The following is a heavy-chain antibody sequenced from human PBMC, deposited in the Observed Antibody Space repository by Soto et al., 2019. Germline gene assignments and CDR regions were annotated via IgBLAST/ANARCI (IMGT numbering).Heavy chain of an antibody. Sequence: GGSLRLSCAASGFPFSSHGMSWVRPAPGKGLEWVSGISGSGGSTFYANSVKGRFTISRDNSKYTLYLQMNSLRGEDTAVYYCAKDNRRLELPDAFDIWGQGTMVTVSS. J-gene: IGHJ3*02. D-gene: IGHD1-7*01. CDR3: AKDNRRLELPDAFDI. CDR2: ISGSGGST. V-gene: IGHV3-23*01. CDR1: GFPFSSHG.